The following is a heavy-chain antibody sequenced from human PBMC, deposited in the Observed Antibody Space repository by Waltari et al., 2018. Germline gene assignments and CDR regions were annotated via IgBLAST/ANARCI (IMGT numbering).Heavy chain of an antibody. D-gene: IGHD2-8*01. CDR1: GGSLSSSSYY. CDR2: IYYSGST. V-gene: IGHV4-39*07. Sequence: QLQLQESGPGLVKPSETLSLTCTVSGGSLSSSSYYWGWIRQPPWKGLEWIGSIYYSGSTYYNPSLKSRVTISVDTAKDQFSLKLSSVAAADTAVDYCARGADGLVGYWGQGTLVPVSS. J-gene: IGHJ4*02. CDR3: ARGADGLVGY.